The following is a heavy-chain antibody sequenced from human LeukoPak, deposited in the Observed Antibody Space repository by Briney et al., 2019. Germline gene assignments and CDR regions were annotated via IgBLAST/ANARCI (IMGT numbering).Heavy chain of an antibody. CDR2: IRYDGSNK. V-gene: IGHV3-30*02. J-gene: IGHJ4*02. Sequence: GGSLRLSCAASGFTFSSYGMHWVRQAPGKGLEWLAFIRYDGSNKYYADSVKGRFTISRENSENTLWLQMNSLRAEDTAVYYCARLHYDVLTGPFDYWGQGTLVTVSS. CDR1: GFTFSSYG. CDR3: ARLHYDVLTGPFDY. D-gene: IGHD3-9*01.